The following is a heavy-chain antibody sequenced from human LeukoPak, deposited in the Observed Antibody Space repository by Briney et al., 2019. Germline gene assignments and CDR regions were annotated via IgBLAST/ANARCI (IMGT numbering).Heavy chain of an antibody. Sequence: SETLSLTCAVYGGSFSGYYWSWIRQPPGKGLEWIGEINHSGSTNYNPSLKSRVTISVDTSKNQFSLKLSSVTAADTAVYYCARAVVPAAWLDYWGQGTLVTVSS. CDR3: ARAVVPAAWLDY. V-gene: IGHV4-34*01. CDR2: INHSGST. D-gene: IGHD2-2*01. CDR1: GGSFSGYY. J-gene: IGHJ4*02.